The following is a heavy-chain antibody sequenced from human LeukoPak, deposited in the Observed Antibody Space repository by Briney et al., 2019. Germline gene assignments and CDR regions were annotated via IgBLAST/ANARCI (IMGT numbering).Heavy chain of an antibody. CDR2: IYYSGST. V-gene: IGHV4-30-4*08. D-gene: IGHD2/OR15-2a*01. J-gene: IGHJ5*02. Sequence: SETLSLTCTVSGGSISSGDYYWSWIRQPPGKGLEWIGYIYYSGSTYYNPSLKSRVTISVDTSKNQFSLKPSSVTAADTAVYYCARVNRRLYNWFDPWGQGTLVTVSS. CDR3: ARVNRRLYNWFDP. CDR1: GGSISSGDYY.